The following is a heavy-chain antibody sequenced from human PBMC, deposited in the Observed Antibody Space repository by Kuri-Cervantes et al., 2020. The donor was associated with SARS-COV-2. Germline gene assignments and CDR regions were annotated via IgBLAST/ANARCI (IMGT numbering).Heavy chain of an antibody. CDR1: DGSLSGYY. CDR2: INYSGST. D-gene: IGHD2-15*01. J-gene: IGHJ3*02. V-gene: IGHV4-34*01. CDR3: ARGVLQGIVVVVAATEVVGAFDI. Sequence: SETLSLTCAVYDGSLSGYYGSWIRQPPGKGLEWIGEINYSGSTNYNPSLKSRVTISVDTSKNQFSLKLSSVTAADTAVYYCARGVLQGIVVVVAATEVVGAFDIWGQGTMVTVSS.